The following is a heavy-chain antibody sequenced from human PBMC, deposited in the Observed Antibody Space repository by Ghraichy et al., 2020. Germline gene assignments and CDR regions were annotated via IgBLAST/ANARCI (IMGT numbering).Heavy chain of an antibody. Sequence: ESLNISCTVSGGSISSYYWSWIRQPPGKGLEWIGYIYYSGSTNYNPSLKSRVTISVDTSKNQFSLKLSSVTAADTAVYYCARGGRGYLDYWGQGTLVTVSS. CDR2: IYYSGST. D-gene: IGHD3-10*01. CDR1: GGSISSYY. J-gene: IGHJ4*02. CDR3: ARGGRGYLDY. V-gene: IGHV4-59*01.